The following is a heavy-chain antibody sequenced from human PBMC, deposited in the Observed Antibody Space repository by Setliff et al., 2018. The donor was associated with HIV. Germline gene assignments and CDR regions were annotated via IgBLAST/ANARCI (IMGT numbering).Heavy chain of an antibody. CDR2: IDPSDSYT. CDR1: GYSFTSYW. D-gene: IGHD3-22*01. Sequence: GESLKISCKGSGYSFTSYWISWVRQMPGKGLEWMGRIDPSDSYTNYSPSFQGQVTISADKSSSTAYLQWSSLKASDTAMYYCANSHSAYFVDAFDIWGQGTMVTVSS. J-gene: IGHJ3*02. V-gene: IGHV5-10-1*04. CDR3: ANSHSAYFVDAFDI.